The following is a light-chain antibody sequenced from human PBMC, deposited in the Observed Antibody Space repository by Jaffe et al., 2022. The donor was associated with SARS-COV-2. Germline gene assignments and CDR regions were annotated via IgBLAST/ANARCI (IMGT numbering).Light chain of an antibody. Sequence: DVVMTQSPLFLPVTPGEPASISCRSSQSLLHSNGYNYLDWYLQKPGQSPQLLIYLGSHRASGVPDRFSGSGSGTDFTLKISRVEAEDVGVYYCMQALQTPLFAFGPGTKVDIK. V-gene: IGKV2-28*01. J-gene: IGKJ3*01. CDR3: MQALQTPLFA. CDR2: LGS. CDR1: QSLLHSNGYNY.